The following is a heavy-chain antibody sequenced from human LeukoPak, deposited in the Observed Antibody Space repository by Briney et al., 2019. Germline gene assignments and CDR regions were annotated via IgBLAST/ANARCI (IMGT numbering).Heavy chain of an antibody. Sequence: PSETLSLTCTVSGGSISSYYWSWIRQPPGKGLEWIGYIYYSGSTNYNPSLKSRVTISVDTSKNQFSLKLSSVTAADTAVYYCARGGEWELLDYYYYYMDVWGKGTTVTVSS. CDR3: ARGGEWELLDYYYYYMDV. CDR1: GGSISSYY. CDR2: IYYSGST. J-gene: IGHJ6*03. D-gene: IGHD1-26*01. V-gene: IGHV4-59*12.